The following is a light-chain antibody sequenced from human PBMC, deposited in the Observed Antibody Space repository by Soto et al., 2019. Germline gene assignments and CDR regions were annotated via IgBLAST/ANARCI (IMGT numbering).Light chain of an antibody. CDR1: QSVSSY. Sequence: EILFTQSPATLSLSPGERATLSCRASQSVSSYLAWYQQKPGQAPRLIIYDASNRANGIPARFSGSGSGTDFTLTISSLEPEDFAVYYCQQRSNWHPDTFGQGTRLEIK. CDR2: DAS. V-gene: IGKV3-11*01. J-gene: IGKJ5*01. CDR3: QQRSNWHPDT.